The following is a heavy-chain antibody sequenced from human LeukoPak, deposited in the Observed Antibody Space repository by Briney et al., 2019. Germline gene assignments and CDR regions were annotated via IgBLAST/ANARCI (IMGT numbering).Heavy chain of an antibody. Sequence: PGESLKISCKDSGYSFTSYWIGWVREMPGKGLEWMGIIYPGDFDTRYSPSFQGQVTISADKSISTAYLQWSSLKASDTAMYYCARHRGDYRRGFDYWGQGTLVTVSS. CDR1: GYSFTSYW. V-gene: IGHV5-51*01. CDR3: ARHRGDYRRGFDY. CDR2: IYPGDFDT. D-gene: IGHD4-17*01. J-gene: IGHJ4*02.